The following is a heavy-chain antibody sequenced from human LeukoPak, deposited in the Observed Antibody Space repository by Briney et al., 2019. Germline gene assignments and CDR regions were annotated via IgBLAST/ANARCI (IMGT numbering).Heavy chain of an antibody. V-gene: IGHV3-43*02. CDR2: ISADGGST. Sequence: AGGSLRLSCVASGLNFDDSAMHWVRQAPGKGLEWVSLISADGGSTFSADSVKGRFSISRDNSKNSLYLQMNSLRSEDTAMYYCVKESGKFDYWGQGTLVAVSS. CDR3: VKESGKFDY. CDR1: GLNFDDSA. J-gene: IGHJ4*02.